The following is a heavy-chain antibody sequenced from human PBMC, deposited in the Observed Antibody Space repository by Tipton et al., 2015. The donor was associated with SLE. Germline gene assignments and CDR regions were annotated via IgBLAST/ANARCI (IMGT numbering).Heavy chain of an antibody. CDR1: GGSISSTSYY. J-gene: IGHJ4*02. CDR2: IYYSGST. Sequence: TLSLTCTVSGGSISSTSYYWGWIRQPPGKGLEWIGSIYYSGSTYYNPSLKSRVTISVDTSKNQFSLKLGSVTAADTAVYYCARITVVKKPLPYYFDYWGQGTLVTVSS. V-gene: IGHV4-39*01. D-gene: IGHD4-23*01. CDR3: ARITVVKKPLPYYFDY.